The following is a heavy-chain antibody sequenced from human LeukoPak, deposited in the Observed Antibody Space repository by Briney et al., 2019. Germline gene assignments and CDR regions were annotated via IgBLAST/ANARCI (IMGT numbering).Heavy chain of an antibody. CDR3: AKDEGITFGGVIVNDFDY. Sequence: PGGSPRLSCAASGFTFNNAWMNWVRQAPGKGLEWIGRIRSNTNGGTTDYAAPVKGRFTISRDNSKNTLYLQMNSLRAEDTAVYYCAKDEGITFGGVIVNDFDYWGQGTLVTVSS. J-gene: IGHJ4*02. CDR2: IRSNTNGGTT. D-gene: IGHD3-16*02. V-gene: IGHV3-15*01. CDR1: GFTFNNAW.